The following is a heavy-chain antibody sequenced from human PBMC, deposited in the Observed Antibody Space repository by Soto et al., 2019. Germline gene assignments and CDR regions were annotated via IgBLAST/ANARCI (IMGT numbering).Heavy chain of an antibody. Sequence: SGPTLVNPTQTLTLTCTFSGFSLSTSGMCVSWIRQPPGKALEWLALIDWDDDKYYSTSLKTRLTISKDASKNQVVLTMTNMDPVDTATYYCGRGTSCYDAFDIWGQGTMVTVSS. D-gene: IGHD2-2*01. CDR2: IDWDDDK. CDR3: GRGTSCYDAFDI. V-gene: IGHV2-70*01. CDR1: GFSLSTSGMC. J-gene: IGHJ3*02.